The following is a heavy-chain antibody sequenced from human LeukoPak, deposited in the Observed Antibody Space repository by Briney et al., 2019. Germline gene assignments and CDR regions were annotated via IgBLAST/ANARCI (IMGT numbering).Heavy chain of an antibody. CDR1: GFTFSAYA. CDR3: AKDPPPDL. V-gene: IGHV3-23*01. J-gene: IGHJ2*01. CDR2: ISGSGGTT. Sequence: GGSVRLSCAASGFTFSAYALSWVRQAPGKGLEWVSTISGSGGTTYYADSVKGRFTISRDNSRNTLFLQMHSLRAEDTAVYFCAKDPPPDLWGCGTLVTVSS.